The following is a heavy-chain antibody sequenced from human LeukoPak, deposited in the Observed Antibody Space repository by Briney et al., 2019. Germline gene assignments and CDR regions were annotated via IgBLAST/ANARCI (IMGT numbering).Heavy chain of an antibody. Sequence: GGSLRLSCAASGFTFSSYGMHWVRQAPGKGLEWVAVISYDGSNKYYADSVKGRFTISRDNSKNTLYLQMNSLRAEDTAVYYCPKGAMVRGQHQWFDPWGQGTLVTVSS. J-gene: IGHJ5*02. CDR2: ISYDGSNK. CDR1: GFTFSSYG. V-gene: IGHV3-30*18. D-gene: IGHD3-10*01. CDR3: PKGAMVRGQHQWFDP.